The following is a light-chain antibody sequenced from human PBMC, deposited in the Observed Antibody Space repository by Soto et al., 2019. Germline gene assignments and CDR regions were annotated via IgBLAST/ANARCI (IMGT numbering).Light chain of an antibody. J-gene: IGLJ3*02. Sequence: QSVLTQPPSASGTPGQRVTISCSGSSSNIGGNTVNWFQQLPGTAPKLLIESNTQRPSGVPDRFSGSKSGTSASLAISGLQSEDETDYYCAAWDGSLNGWVFGGGTKLTVL. CDR1: SSNIGGNT. CDR2: SNT. V-gene: IGLV1-44*01. CDR3: AAWDGSLNGWV.